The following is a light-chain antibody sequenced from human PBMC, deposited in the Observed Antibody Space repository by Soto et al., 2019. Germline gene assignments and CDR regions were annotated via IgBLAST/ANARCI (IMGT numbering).Light chain of an antibody. Sequence: SALAQPASGSGSPGQSITISCTGSGSDIGAYNYVSWYQQHPGKAPKLLIHGVTRRPSGVSSRFSASKSAYTASLTISGLQAEDEANYYCSSFTTSYFYVFGPGTKVTVL. J-gene: IGLJ1*01. CDR1: GSDIGAYNY. CDR3: SSFTTSYFYV. CDR2: GVT. V-gene: IGLV2-14*01.